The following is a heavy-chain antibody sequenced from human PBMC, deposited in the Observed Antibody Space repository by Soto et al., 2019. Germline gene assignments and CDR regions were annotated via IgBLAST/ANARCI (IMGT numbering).Heavy chain of an antibody. CDR1: GASISSDKW. Sequence: QVQLQESSPGLVKPSGTLSLTCAVSGASISSDKWWSWVRQPPGKGLEWIGEIYHSGSTNYIPSLKSRVSISVDTSKNQFSLKLNSVTAADTAVYYCARGGTGDLDYWGQGALVTVSS. J-gene: IGHJ4*02. V-gene: IGHV4-4*02. D-gene: IGHD7-27*01. CDR2: IYHSGST. CDR3: ARGGTGDLDY.